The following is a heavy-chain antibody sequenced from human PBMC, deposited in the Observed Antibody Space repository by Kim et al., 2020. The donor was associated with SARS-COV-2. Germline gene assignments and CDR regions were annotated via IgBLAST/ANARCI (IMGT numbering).Heavy chain of an antibody. Sequence: GGSLRLSCAASGFTFSSYAMSWVRQAPGKGLEWVSAISGSGGSTYYADSVKGRFTISRDNSKNTLYLQMNSLRAEDTAVYYCAKLHSTRDYYYYYGMDVWGQGTTVTVSS. J-gene: IGHJ6*02. CDR3: AKLHSTRDYYYYYGMDV. V-gene: IGHV3-23*01. D-gene: IGHD2-2*01. CDR2: ISGSGGST. CDR1: GFTFSSYA.